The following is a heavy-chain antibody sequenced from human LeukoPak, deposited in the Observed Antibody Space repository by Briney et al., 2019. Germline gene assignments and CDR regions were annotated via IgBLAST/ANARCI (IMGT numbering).Heavy chain of an antibody. CDR1: GFTFSDYY. V-gene: IGHV3-11*01. CDR2: ISSSGSTI. CDR3: ARDIVLIAVAVRGSFDI. Sequence: GGSLRLSCAASGFTFSDYYMSWIRQAPGMGLEWVSYISSSGSTIYYADSVKGRFTISRDNAKNSLYLQMNSLRAEDTALYYCARDIVLIAVAVRGSFDIWGQGTMVTVSS. D-gene: IGHD6-19*01. J-gene: IGHJ3*02.